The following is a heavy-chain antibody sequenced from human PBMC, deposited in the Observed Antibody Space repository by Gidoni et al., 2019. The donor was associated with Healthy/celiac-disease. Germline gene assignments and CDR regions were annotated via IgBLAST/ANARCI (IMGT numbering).Heavy chain of an antibody. D-gene: IGHD3-10*01. J-gene: IGHJ4*02. V-gene: IGHV3-11*01. CDR1: GFTFRDYY. CDR2: ISSSGSTI. CDR3: ARDLVAMVRDLGGY. Sequence: QVQLVESGGGLVKPGGSLRLSCAASGFTFRDYYIGLIRQAPGKGLEWVSYISSSGSTIYYADSVKGRFTISRYNAKNSLYLQMNSLRAEDTAVYYCARDLVAMVRDLGGYWGQGTLVTVSS.